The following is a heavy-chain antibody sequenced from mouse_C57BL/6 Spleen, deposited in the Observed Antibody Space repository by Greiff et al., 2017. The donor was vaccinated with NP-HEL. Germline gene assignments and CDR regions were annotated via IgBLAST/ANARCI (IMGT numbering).Heavy chain of an antibody. CDR1: GYTFTSYG. D-gene: IGHD2-3*01. J-gene: IGHJ2*01. CDR3: ARRYDGSLYYFDD. CDR2: IYPRRGNT. V-gene: IGHV1-81*01. Sequence: VQLQQSGAELARPGASVKLSCKASGYTFTSYGISWVKQRTGQGLEWIGEIYPRRGNTYYNEKFKGKATLTADKSSSTAYMELRSLTSEDSAVYFCARRYDGSLYYFDDWGQGTTLTVSS.